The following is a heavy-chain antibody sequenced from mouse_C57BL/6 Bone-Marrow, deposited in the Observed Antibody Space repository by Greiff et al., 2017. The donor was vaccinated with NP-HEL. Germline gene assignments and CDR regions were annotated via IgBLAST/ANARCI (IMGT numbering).Heavy chain of an antibody. CDR3: ARRILGDY. D-gene: IGHD4-1*01. V-gene: IGHV1-82*01. CDR1: GYAFSSSW. J-gene: IGHJ4*01. CDR2: IYPGDGDT. Sequence: QLQQSGPELVKPGASVKISCKASGYAFSSSWMNWVKQRPGKGLEWIGRIYPGDGDTNYNGKFKGKATLTADKSSSTAYMQLSSLTSEDSAVYFCARRILGDYWGQGTSVTVSS.